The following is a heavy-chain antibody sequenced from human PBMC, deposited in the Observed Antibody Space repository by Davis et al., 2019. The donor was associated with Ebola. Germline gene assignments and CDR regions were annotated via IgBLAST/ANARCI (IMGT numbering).Heavy chain of an antibody. CDR2: IYHSGST. CDR1: GGSISSGGYS. Sequence: MPSETLSLTCAVSGGSISSGGYSWSWIRQPPGKGLEWIGYIYHSGSTYYNPSLKSRVTISVDRSKNQFSLKLSSVTAADTAVYYCAREFVSSPLRGYYYCYGMDVWGQGTTVTVSS. V-gene: IGHV4-30-2*01. J-gene: IGHJ6*02. CDR3: AREFVSSPLRGYYYCYGMDV. D-gene: IGHD6-6*01.